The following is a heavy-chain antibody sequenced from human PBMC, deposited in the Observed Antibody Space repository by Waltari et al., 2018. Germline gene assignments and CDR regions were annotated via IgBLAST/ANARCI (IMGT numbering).Heavy chain of an antibody. J-gene: IGHJ4*02. CDR3: ARSPWEKTTCFDY. CDR1: GYTFTGYY. CDR2: INPNSGGT. V-gene: IGHV1-2*04. D-gene: IGHD1-26*01. Sequence: QVQLVQSGAEVKKPGASVQVSCKASGYTFTGYYMHWVRQAPGQGLEWMGWINPNSGGTNYAQKFQGWVTMTRDTSISTAYMELSRLRSDDTAVYYCARSPWEKTTCFDYWGQGTLVTVSS.